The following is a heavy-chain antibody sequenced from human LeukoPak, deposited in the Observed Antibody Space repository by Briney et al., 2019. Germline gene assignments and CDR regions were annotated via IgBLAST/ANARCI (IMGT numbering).Heavy chain of an antibody. J-gene: IGHJ4*02. V-gene: IGHV4-39*07. CDR1: GSSISSGNFY. CDR3: ARELMCSGGNCYSDSFDY. Sequence: PSETLSLTCTVSGSSISSGNFYWGWIRQPPGKGLEWIGSIYYSGGTYYNPSLESRITMSVDTSKNLFSLQLYSVTAADTAVYYCARELMCSGGNCYSDSFDYWGQGALVTVSS. CDR2: IYYSGGT. D-gene: IGHD2-15*01.